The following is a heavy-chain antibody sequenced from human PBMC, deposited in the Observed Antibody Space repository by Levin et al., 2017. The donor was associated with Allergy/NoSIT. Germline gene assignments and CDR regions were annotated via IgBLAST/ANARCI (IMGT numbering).Heavy chain of an antibody. Sequence: LSLTCAASGFTFSTSAMHWVRQAPGKWLEWVAVMSYDGKNKYYADSVKGRFTISRDNSKNTLYLQMNSLRAEDTAVYYCAKDVRWGYFFDHWGQGTLVTVSS. CDR2: MSYDGKNK. CDR3: AKDVRWGYFFDH. D-gene: IGHD7-27*01. V-gene: IGHV3-30*18. J-gene: IGHJ4*02. CDR1: GFTFSTSA.